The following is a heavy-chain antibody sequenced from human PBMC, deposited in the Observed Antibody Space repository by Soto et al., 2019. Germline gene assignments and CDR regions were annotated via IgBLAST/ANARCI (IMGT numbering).Heavy chain of an antibody. CDR3: ARDPSFNYYDSSGYYYFDY. V-gene: IGHV1-69*13. CDR1: GGTFSSYA. J-gene: IGHJ4*02. D-gene: IGHD3-22*01. Sequence: SVKVSCKASGGTFSSYAISWVRQAPGQGLEWMGGIIPIFGTANYAQKFQGRVTITADESTSTAYMELSSLRSEDTAVYYCARDPSFNYYDSSGYYYFDYWGQGTLITVSS. CDR2: IIPIFGTA.